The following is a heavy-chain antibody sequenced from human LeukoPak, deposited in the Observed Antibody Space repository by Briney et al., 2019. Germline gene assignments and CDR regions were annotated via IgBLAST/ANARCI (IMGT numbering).Heavy chain of an antibody. Sequence: GGSLRLACGASGFTISSHWMHWVRQVPGKGLVWVSRINSDGSGTLYADSVKGRFTISRDNAKNMLYLQMTSLRVEDTAVYYCGREYSDSRYFDYWGQGTLVTVSS. D-gene: IGHD6-13*01. V-gene: IGHV3-74*03. CDR3: GREYSDSRYFDY. J-gene: IGHJ4*02. CDR1: GFTISSHW. CDR2: INSDGSGT.